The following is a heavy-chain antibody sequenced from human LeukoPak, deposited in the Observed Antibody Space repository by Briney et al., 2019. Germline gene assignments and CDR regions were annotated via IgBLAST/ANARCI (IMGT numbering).Heavy chain of an antibody. J-gene: IGHJ3*02. CDR1: GYTFTSYD. V-gene: IGHV1-8*01. CDR3: ATDRRFYNYDILTGSTLRAFDI. CDR2: MNPNSGNT. Sequence: GASVKVSCKASGYTFTSYDINWVRQATGQGLEWMGWMNPNSGNTGYAQKFQGRVTMTRNTSISTAYMELSSLRSEDTAVYYCATDRRFYNYDILTGSTLRAFDIWGQGTMVTVSS. D-gene: IGHD3-9*01.